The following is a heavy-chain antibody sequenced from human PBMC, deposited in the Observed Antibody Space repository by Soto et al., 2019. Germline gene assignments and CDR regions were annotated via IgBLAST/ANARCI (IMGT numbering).Heavy chain of an antibody. CDR2: ISSDGGRT. D-gene: IGHD4-17*01. V-gene: IGHV3-64D*06. J-gene: IGHJ4*02. Sequence: GGSLRLSCSASGFTFSSYAMDWVRQAPGQGLDWLSAISSDGGRTYYADSVKGRFTFSRDNSKNTLYLQMSSLRVEDTAVYYCVKDSFRAGVTPVTLLYYWGQGTLVTVSS. CDR3: VKDSFRAGVTPVTLLYY. CDR1: GFTFSSYA.